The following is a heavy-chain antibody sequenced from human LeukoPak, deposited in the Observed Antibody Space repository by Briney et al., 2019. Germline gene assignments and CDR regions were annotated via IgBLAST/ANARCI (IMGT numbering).Heavy chain of an antibody. Sequence: GGSLRLSCAASGFTFSGSAMHWVRQASGKGLEWVGRIRSKANSYATAYAASVKGRFTISRDDSKNTAYLQMNSLRAEDTAVYYCAKDFGGAGSYHCPFDYWGQGTLVTVSS. J-gene: IGHJ4*02. V-gene: IGHV3-73*01. CDR1: GFTFSGSA. CDR2: IRSKANSYAT. D-gene: IGHD3-10*01. CDR3: AKDFGGAGSYHCPFDY.